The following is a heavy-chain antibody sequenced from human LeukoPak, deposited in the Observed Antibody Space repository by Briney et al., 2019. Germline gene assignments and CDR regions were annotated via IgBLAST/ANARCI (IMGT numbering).Heavy chain of an antibody. CDR3: AKGVDYDILTGFDY. J-gene: IGHJ4*02. V-gene: IGHV3-23*01. D-gene: IGHD3-9*01. CDR2: VSGSVDST. CDR1: GFTFNNYE. Sequence: PGGSLRLSCTASGFTFNNYEMNWVRQGPGKGLEWVSSVSGSVDSTYYADSVKGRFTISRDNSKNTLYLQMNSLRAEDTAVYYCAKGVDYDILTGFDYWGQGTLVTVSS.